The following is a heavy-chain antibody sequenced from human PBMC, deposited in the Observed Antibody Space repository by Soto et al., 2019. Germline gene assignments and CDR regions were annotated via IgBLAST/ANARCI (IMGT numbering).Heavy chain of an antibody. CDR3: ARRYSGYDFDY. V-gene: IGHV4-34*01. D-gene: IGHD5-12*01. Sequence: QVQLQQWGARLLKPSETLSLTCAVYGGSFSAYYWNWIRQPPGKGLEWIGEINHSGSTNYNPSLKSRVNISVDSSKNQFSLKLSSVTAADTAVYYCARRYSGYDFDYWGQGPLVTVSS. CDR1: GGSFSAYY. J-gene: IGHJ4*02. CDR2: INHSGST.